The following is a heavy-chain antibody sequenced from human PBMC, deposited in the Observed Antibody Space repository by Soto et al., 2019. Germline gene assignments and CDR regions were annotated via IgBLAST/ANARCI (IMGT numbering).Heavy chain of an antibody. CDR3: ARDALDRSGWYGYYYYYMDV. J-gene: IGHJ6*03. CDR2: IWYDGSNK. D-gene: IGHD6-19*01. CDR1: GFTFSSYG. V-gene: IGHV3-33*01. Sequence: PGGSLRLSCAASGFTFSSYGMHWVRQAPGKGLEWVAVIWYDGSNKYYADSVKGRFTISRDNSKNTLYLQMNSLRAEDTAVYYCARDALDRSGWYGYYYYYMDVWGKGTTVTVSS.